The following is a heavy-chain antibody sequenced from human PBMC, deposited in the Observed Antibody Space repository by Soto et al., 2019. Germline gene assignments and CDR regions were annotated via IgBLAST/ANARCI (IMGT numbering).Heavy chain of an antibody. V-gene: IGHV5-10-1*01. D-gene: IGHD1-1*01. CDR1: GYSFTSYW. CDR2: IDPSDSYT. CDR3: ARHRIQLERYYYYGMDV. Sequence: PGESLKISCKGSGYSFTSYWISWVRQMPGKGLEWMGRIDPSDSYTNYSPSFQGHVTISADKSISTAYLQWSSLKASDTAMYYCARHRIQLERYYYYGMDVWGQGTTVTVS. J-gene: IGHJ6*02.